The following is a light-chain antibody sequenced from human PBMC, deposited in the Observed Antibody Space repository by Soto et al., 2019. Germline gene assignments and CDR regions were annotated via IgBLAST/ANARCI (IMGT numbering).Light chain of an antibody. V-gene: IGLV2-14*01. Sequence: QSALTQPASVSGSPGQSITISCTGTSSDVGAHKFVSWFQQHPGKAPKLIMYEGSYRPSGVSNRFSGSKSGTTASLTILGLRSEDEADYYCSSRTTNTTVVFGGGTKLTVL. J-gene: IGLJ2*01. CDR3: SSRTTNTTVV. CDR1: SSDVGAHKF. CDR2: EGS.